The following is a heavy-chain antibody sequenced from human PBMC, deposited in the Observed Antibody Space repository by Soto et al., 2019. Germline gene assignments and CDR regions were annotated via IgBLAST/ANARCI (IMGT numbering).Heavy chain of an antibody. CDR2: INGSGDST. J-gene: IGHJ5*01. V-gene: IGHV3-23*01. CDR1: GFSFSSYA. CDR3: ANDSSRRRLDS. Sequence: EVQLLQSGGGLVQPGGSLRLSCAASGFSFSSYAMNWVRQAPGRGLEWVSAINGSGDSTYYADSVKGRFTISRDNSKNTLSLQMSSLRAGDTAVYYCANDSSRRRLDSWGQGTLVTVSS.